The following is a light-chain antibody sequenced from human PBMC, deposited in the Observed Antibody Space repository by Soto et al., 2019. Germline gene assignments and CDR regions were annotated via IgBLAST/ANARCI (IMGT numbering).Light chain of an antibody. V-gene: IGKV1-5*03. J-gene: IGKJ1*01. CDR3: QQYKSYLWT. CDR1: QSLNSW. Sequence: DIQMTQSPSTLSASVGDRVSITCRASQSLNSWLAWYQQKPGKAPKLPIYKASSLESGVPSRFSGSGSGTEFTLTISSLQPDDFATYYCQQYKSYLWTFGQGTKVDIK. CDR2: KAS.